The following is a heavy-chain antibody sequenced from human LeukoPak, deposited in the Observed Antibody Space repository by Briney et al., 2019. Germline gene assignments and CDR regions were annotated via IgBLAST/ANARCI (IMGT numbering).Heavy chain of an antibody. CDR3: ARGGYSYGNGMDV. V-gene: IGHV4-59*01. CDR1: GGSISSYY. D-gene: IGHD5-18*01. Sequence: TSETLSLTCTVSGGSISSYYWSWIRQPPGKGLEWIGYIYYSGSTNYNPSLKSRVTISVDTSKNQFSLKLSSVTAADTAVYYCARGGYSYGNGMDVWGQGTTVTVSS. J-gene: IGHJ6*02. CDR2: IYYSGST.